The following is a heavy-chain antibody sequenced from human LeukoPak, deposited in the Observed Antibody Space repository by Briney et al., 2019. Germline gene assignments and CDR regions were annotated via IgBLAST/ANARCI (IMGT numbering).Heavy chain of an antibody. CDR3: ARYEGDGYNKFFDC. Sequence: GESLKISCKGSGYIFTSYWSGWVRQMPGKGLEWMGIIYPGDSDTRYSPSFQGQVTISADKSISTAYLQWTSLKDSDTAMYYCARYEGDGYNKFFDCWGQATLATVSS. D-gene: IGHD5-24*01. CDR1: GYIFTSYW. CDR2: IYPGDSDT. V-gene: IGHV5-51*01. J-gene: IGHJ4*02.